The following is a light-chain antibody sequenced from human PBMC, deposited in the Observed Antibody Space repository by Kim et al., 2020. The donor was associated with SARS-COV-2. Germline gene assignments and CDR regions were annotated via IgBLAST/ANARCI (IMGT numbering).Light chain of an antibody. CDR2: AAS. Sequence: DIQMTQSPSSLSASVGDTITITCRASEGTGDYVAWYQQKPGKLPNLLISAASTLREGVTSRFRGTRSGTHYTLTINSLQPEDVATYYYQKYNNVPLTFGGGTKVDIK. CDR1: EGTGDY. CDR3: QKYNNVPLT. V-gene: IGKV1-27*01. J-gene: IGKJ4*01.